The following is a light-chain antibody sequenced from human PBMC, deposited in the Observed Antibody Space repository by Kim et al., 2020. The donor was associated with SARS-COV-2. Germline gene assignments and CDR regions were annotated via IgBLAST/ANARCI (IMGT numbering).Light chain of an antibody. CDR1: QSVNRN. V-gene: IGKV3-15*01. CDR2: AAS. Sequence: EIVMTQSPASLSVSPGERATFSCRASQSVNRNLVWYQQKPGQAPRPLIYAASTRATGVPARFSGSGSGTDFTLTISSLQSEDLAVYYCQHYNNWPYTFGQGTKLEI. CDR3: QHYNNWPYT. J-gene: IGKJ2*01.